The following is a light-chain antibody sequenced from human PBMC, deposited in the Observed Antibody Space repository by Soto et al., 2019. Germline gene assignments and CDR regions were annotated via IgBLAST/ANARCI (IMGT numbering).Light chain of an antibody. Sequence: DIQMTQSPSTLSASVGARAPITCRASRTVSNWLAWYQHQPGRAPRLLISRASILESGVPPRFSGSGFGTEFTLTIDSLQPDDFGTHYCQQYNSYALTFGQGTRLEIK. CDR2: RAS. J-gene: IGKJ5*01. CDR3: QQYNSYALT. V-gene: IGKV1-5*03. CDR1: RTVSNW.